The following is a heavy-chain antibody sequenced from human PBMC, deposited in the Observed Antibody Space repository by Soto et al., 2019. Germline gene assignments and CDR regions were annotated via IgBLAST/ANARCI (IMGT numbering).Heavy chain of an antibody. CDR3: ARRWGYCSGGSCYSALGPEHQFDY. D-gene: IGHD2-15*01. CDR1: GGSFSGYY. Sequence: PSETLSLTCAVYGGSFSGYYWSWIRQPPGKGLEWIGEINHSGSTNYNPSLKSRVTISVDTSKNQFSLKLSSVTAADTAVYYCARRWGYCSGGSCYSALGPEHQFDYWGQGTLVTVSS. V-gene: IGHV4-34*01. J-gene: IGHJ4*02. CDR2: INHSGST.